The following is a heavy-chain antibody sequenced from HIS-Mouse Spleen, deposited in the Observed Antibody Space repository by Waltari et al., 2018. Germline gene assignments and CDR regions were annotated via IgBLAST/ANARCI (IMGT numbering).Heavy chain of an antibody. CDR3: ARGLAARFDY. CDR1: GGSFSGYY. J-gene: IGHJ4*02. Sequence: QVQLQQWGAGLLKPSETLSLTCAAYGGSFSGYYWSWIRQPPGKGLVWIGEIKHSGSTNYNPSLKSRVTISVDTSKNQFSLKLSSVTAADTAVYYCARGLAARFDYWGQGTLVTVSS. CDR2: IKHSGST. V-gene: IGHV4-34*01. D-gene: IGHD6-6*01.